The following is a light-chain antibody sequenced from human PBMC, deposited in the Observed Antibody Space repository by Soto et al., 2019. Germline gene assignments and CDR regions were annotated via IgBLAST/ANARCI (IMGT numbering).Light chain of an antibody. CDR3: QQYNNWPPYT. CDR1: QSVRSN. V-gene: IGKV3-15*01. J-gene: IGKJ2*01. Sequence: EIVMTQSPATQSVSPGERATLSCRASQSVRSNLAWYQQKPGQAPRLLIYGASTRATGIPARFSGSASGTEFILTISSLQSEDFAVYYCQQYNNWPPYTFGQGTKLEIK. CDR2: GAS.